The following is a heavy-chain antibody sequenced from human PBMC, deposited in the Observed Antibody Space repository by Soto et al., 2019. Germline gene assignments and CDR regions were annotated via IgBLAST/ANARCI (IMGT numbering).Heavy chain of an antibody. D-gene: IGHD6-13*01. CDR1: GYTFTSYG. J-gene: IGHJ6*02. CDR2: ISAYNGNT. V-gene: IGHV1-18*04. Sequence: ASVKVSCKASGYTFTSYGISWVRQAPGQGLEWMGRISAYNGNTNYAQKLQGRVTMTTDTSTSTAYMELRSLRSDDTAVYYCARATIADAGNYYSGIDVWGQGTTVTVSS. CDR3: ARATIADAGNYYSGIDV.